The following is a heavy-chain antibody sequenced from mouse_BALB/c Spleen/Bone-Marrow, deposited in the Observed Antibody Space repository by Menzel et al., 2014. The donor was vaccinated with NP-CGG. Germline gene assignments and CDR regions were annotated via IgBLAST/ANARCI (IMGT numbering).Heavy chain of an antibody. V-gene: IGHV1S41*01. CDR2: IAPGSGNI. D-gene: IGHD1-1*01. J-gene: IGHJ4*01. CDR1: SYTFTSYW. Sequence: DLVKPGASVKLSCKASSYTFTSYWINWVKQRPGQGLEWIGRIAPGSGNIYYNEMFKVKATLTVDASSSTAYIQLSSLSSEDSAVYFCARSYYVSSPYAMDYWGQGTSVTVSS. CDR3: ARSYYVSSPYAMDY.